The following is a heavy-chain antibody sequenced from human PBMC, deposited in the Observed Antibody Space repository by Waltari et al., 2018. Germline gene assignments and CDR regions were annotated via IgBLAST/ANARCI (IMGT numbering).Heavy chain of an antibody. CDR2: IYWNGDK. Sequence: LTLTCTFSGFSLSTGGVGVGWIRQVPGKALECLALIYWNGDKRHSPSLKSRLTITKDTSENQVVLTMTNMDPVDTGTYYCAHYGDYDRAPFDHWGQGILVTVSS. D-gene: IGHD4-17*01. V-gene: IGHV2-5*01. CDR3: AHYGDYDRAPFDH. CDR1: GFSLSTGGVG. J-gene: IGHJ4*02.